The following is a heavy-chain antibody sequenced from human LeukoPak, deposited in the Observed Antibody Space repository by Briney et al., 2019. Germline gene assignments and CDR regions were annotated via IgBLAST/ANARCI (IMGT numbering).Heavy chain of an antibody. D-gene: IGHD6-13*01. Sequence: SETLSLTCTVSGGSISSSSYYWGWIRQPPGRGLEWIGRISYSGSTYYNPSLRSRVTMSVDTSKNHFSLDLSSLTAADTAVYYCARRAIPAAGSFDPWGQGTLVTVSS. CDR3: ARRAIPAAGSFDP. J-gene: IGHJ5*02. CDR2: ISYSGST. CDR1: GGSISSSSYY. V-gene: IGHV4-39*02.